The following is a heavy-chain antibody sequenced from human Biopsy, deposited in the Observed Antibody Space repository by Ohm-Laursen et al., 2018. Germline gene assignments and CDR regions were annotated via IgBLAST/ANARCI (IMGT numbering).Heavy chain of an antibody. D-gene: IGHD3-10*01. V-gene: IGHV4-34*01. CDR2: IKHSGST. CDR1: GGSFSGYY. J-gene: IGHJ5*02. CDR3: ARGLPRIAPMVRGRRTWFDP. Sequence: GTLSLTCAVYGGSFSGYYWSWIRQTPGEGLGWIGEIKHSGSTNYKPSLDSRVAISADTSKNQFSLNLYSVTAADTAVYFCARGLPRIAPMVRGRRTWFDPWGQGTLVTVSS.